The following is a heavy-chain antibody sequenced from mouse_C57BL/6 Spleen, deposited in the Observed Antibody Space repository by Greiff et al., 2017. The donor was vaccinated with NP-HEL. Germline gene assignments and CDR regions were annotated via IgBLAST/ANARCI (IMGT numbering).Heavy chain of an antibody. J-gene: IGHJ3*01. CDR3: ARQDSNSVAWFAY. CDR2: ISSGGSYT. V-gene: IGHV5-6*01. Sequence: VQLKESGGDLVKPGGSLKLSCAASGFTFSSYGMSWVRQTPDKRLEWVATISSGGSYTYYPDSVKGRFTISRDNAKNTLYLQMSSLKSEDTAMYYCARQDSNSVAWFAYWGQGTLVTVSA. D-gene: IGHD2-5*01. CDR1: GFTFSSYG.